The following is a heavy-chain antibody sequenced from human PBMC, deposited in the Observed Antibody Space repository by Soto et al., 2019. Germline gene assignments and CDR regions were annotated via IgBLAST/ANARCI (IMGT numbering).Heavy chain of an antibody. V-gene: IGHV3-9*01. Sequence: EVQLVESGGGSVQPGRSLRLSCAASGFTFDDYAMHWVRQAPGKGLEWVSGISWDGRSIAYADSVKGRFTISRDNAKKFLYMQMNTLRVADTALYYCGKESDGSGNYLMHFDNWGQGTLVTVSS. D-gene: IGHD3-10*01. CDR3: GKESDGSGNYLMHFDN. CDR1: GFTFDDYA. J-gene: IGHJ4*02. CDR2: ISWDGRSI.